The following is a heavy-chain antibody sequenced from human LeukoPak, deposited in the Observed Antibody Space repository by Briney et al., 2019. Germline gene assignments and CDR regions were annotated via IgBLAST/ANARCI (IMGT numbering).Heavy chain of an antibody. CDR1: GGSFSGYY. D-gene: IGHD2-15*01. V-gene: IGHV4-39*01. Sequence: SETLSLTCAVYGGSFSGYYWGWIRQPPGKGLEWIGSIYYSGSTYYNPSLKSRVTISVDTSKNQFSLKLSSVTAADTAVYYCARHLGYCSGGSCYPEGNWFDPWGQGTLVTVSS. CDR2: IYYSGST. J-gene: IGHJ5*02. CDR3: ARHLGYCSGGSCYPEGNWFDP.